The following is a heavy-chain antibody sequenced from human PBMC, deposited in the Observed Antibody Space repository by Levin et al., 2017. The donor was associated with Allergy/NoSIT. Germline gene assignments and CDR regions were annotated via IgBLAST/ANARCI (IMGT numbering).Heavy chain of an antibody. CDR3: ARDQDGYFSIPYYGMDG. V-gene: IGHV1-69*01. Sequence: KISCKASGGTFSNYAISWVRQAPGQGLEWMGGVIPIFATSNYAQKFQGRVTITADESTSTAYMELSSLRSEDTAVYFCARDQDGYFSIPYYGMDGWGQGTTVTVSS. CDR1: GGTFSNYA. J-gene: IGHJ6*02. D-gene: IGHD5-24*01. CDR2: VIPIFATS.